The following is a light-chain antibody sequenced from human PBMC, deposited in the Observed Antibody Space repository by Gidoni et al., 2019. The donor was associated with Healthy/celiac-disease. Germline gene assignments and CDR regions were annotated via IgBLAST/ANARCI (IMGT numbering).Light chain of an antibody. J-gene: IGKJ4*01. CDR1: PSLLHSNGYNY. Sequence: DIVMTQSPLSLPVTLGEPASITCRSSPSLLHSNGYNYLDWYLQKPGQSPQLLIYLGSNRASGVPDRFSGSGAGTDFTLIISRVEAEYVGVYYCMRALQTPHFGGGTKVEIK. CDR2: LGS. V-gene: IGKV2-28*01. CDR3: MRALQTPH.